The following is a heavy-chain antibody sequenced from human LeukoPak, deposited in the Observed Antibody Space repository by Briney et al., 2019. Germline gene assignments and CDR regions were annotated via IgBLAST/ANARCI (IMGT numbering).Heavy chain of an antibody. V-gene: IGHV3-23*01. Sequence: GGSLRLSCAASGFTFSSYAMSWVRQAPGKGLEWVSAISGSGGSTYYAHSVKGRFTISRDNSKNTLYLQMNSLRAEDTAEYYCAKYLPGNFLLTSRYFDWLGVFEHWGQGTLVTVSS. CDR2: ISGSGGST. CDR3: AKYLPGNFLLTSRYFDWLGVFEH. J-gene: IGHJ4*02. CDR1: GFTFSSYA. D-gene: IGHD3-9*01.